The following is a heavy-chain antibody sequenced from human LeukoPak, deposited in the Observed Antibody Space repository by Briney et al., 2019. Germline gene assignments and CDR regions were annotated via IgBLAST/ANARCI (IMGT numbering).Heavy chain of an antibody. J-gene: IGHJ5*02. V-gene: IGHV3-23*01. CDR2: VSGAGLTT. Sequence: PGGSLRLSCAASGFHFSAYAMNWVRQAPEAGLEWVAAVSGAGLTTYYTDSVRGRFTISRDNSHNTYLQMTGLRGEDTAVYYCAKGHSKGASAGSVGLLWDLWGQGALVIVSS. CDR3: AKGHSKGASAGSVGLLWDL. D-gene: IGHD2/OR15-2a*01. CDR1: GFHFSAYA.